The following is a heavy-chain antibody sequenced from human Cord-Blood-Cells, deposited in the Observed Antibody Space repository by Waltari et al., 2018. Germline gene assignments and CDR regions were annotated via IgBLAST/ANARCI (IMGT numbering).Heavy chain of an antibody. CDR2: STHSGST. J-gene: IGHJ3*02. CDR1: GGSFSGYY. V-gene: IGHV4-34*01. CDR3: ARATSWGWGAFDI. Sequence: QVQLQQWGAGLLKPSETLSLTCAVYGGSFSGYYWSWIRQPPGKGLEWIGKSTHSGSTNYNPSLKSRVTISVDTSKNQFSLKLSSVTAADTAVYYCARATSWGWGAFDIWGQGTMVTVSS. D-gene: IGHD3-16*01.